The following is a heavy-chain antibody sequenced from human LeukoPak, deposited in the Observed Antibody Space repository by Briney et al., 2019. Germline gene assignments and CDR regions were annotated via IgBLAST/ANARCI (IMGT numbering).Heavy chain of an antibody. CDR3: ARYKRTRYCSGGSCYSGGFDY. V-gene: IGHV4-34*01. Sequence: SETLSLTCAVYGGSFSGYYWSWIRQPPGKGLEGIGEINHSGSTNYNPSLKSRVTISVDTSKNQFSLKLSSVTAADTAVYYCARYKRTRYCSGGSCYSGGFDYWGQGTLVTVSS. CDR2: INHSGST. D-gene: IGHD2-15*01. J-gene: IGHJ4*02. CDR1: GGSFSGYY.